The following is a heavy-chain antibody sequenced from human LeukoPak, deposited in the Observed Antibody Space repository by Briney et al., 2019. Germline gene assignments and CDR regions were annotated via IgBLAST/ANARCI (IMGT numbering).Heavy chain of an antibody. CDR3: ARTLVVINDAFDI. CDR2: FNPNSGGT. J-gene: IGHJ3*02. CDR1: GYTFTDYY. D-gene: IGHD3-22*01. Sequence: GASVKVSCKASGYTFTDYYLHWVRQAPGQGLEWMGWFNPNSGGTYYAQKFQGRVSMTGDTSISTAYMELSRLRSDDTAVYYCARTLVVINDAFDIWGQGTMVTVSS. V-gene: IGHV1-2*02.